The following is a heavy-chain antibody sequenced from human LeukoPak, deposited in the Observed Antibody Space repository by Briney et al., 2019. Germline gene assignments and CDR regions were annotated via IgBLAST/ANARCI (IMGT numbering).Heavy chain of an antibody. Sequence: PGGSLRLSCAASGFVFSSYAMHWVRQAPGKGLEWVAVISYDGSRKYYIDSVKGRFTVSRDNSKDTVYLQMNSLRAEDTAVYYCAKVILGVNVPHWFDRWGQGTLVTVSS. V-gene: IGHV3-30*04. D-gene: IGHD3-3*01. CDR3: AKVILGVNVPHWFDR. J-gene: IGHJ5*02. CDR2: ISYDGSRK. CDR1: GFVFSSYA.